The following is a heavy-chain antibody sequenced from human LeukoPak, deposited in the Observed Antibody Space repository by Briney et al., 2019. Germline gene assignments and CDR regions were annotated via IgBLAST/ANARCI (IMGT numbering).Heavy chain of an antibody. CDR3: ARDGYCSGGSCYSYNWFDP. CDR2: IWDDGSNK. CDR1: GFTFSSYG. J-gene: IGHJ5*02. V-gene: IGHV3-33*01. Sequence: GRSLRLSCAASGFTFSSYGMHWVRQAPGKGLEWVAVIWDDGSNKYYADSVKGRFTISRDNSKNTLYLQMNSPSAEDTAVYYCARDGYCSGGSCYSYNWFDPWGQGTLVTVSS. D-gene: IGHD2-15*01.